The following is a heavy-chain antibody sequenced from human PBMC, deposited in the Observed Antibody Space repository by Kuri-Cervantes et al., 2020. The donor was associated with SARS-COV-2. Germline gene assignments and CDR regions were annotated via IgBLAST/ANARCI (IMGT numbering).Heavy chain of an antibody. CDR3: ASLWVSSGYPGVY. CDR2: IWYDGSNK. Sequence: GGSLRLSCAASGFTFSSYGMHWVRQAPGKGLEWVAVIWYDGSNKYYADSVKGRFTISRDNSKNTLYLQMNSLRAEDTAVYYCASLWVSSGYPGVYWGQGTLVPSPQ. CDR1: GFTFSSYG. D-gene: IGHD3-22*01. J-gene: IGHJ4*02. V-gene: IGHV3-33*01.